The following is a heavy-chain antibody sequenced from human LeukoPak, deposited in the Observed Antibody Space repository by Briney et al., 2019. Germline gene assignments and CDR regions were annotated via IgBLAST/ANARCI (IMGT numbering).Heavy chain of an antibody. Sequence: GGSLRLSCAASEFTFSSYAMSWVRQAPGKGLEWVSTISASGGSTYYADSVKGRFTISRDNSKSTLYLQMNSLRAEDTAVYYCASNLPGCDSSDYQGDYWGQGTLVTVSS. CDR2: ISASGGST. V-gene: IGHV3-23*01. CDR3: ASNLPGCDSSDYQGDY. D-gene: IGHD3-22*01. J-gene: IGHJ4*02. CDR1: EFTFSSYA.